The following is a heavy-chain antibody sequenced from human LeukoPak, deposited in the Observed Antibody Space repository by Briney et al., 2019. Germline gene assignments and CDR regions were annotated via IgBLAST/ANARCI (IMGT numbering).Heavy chain of an antibody. CDR1: GGSISSSSYY. CDR2: IYYSGST. D-gene: IGHD3-10*01. J-gene: IGHJ6*03. V-gene: IGHV4-39*01. Sequence: SETLSLTCTVSGGSISSSSYYWGWIRQPPGKGLEWIGSIYYSGSTYYNPSLKSRVTISVDTSKNQFSLKLNSVTAADTAVYYCARQSYRRYYYMDVWGKGTTVTISS. CDR3: ARQSYRRYYYMDV.